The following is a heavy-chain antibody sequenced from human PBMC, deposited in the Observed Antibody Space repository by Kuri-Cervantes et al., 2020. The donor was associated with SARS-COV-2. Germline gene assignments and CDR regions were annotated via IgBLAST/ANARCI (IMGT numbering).Heavy chain of an antibody. CDR2: ISGSGGST. V-gene: IGHV3-23*01. Sequence: GESLKISCAASGFTFSSYAMSWVRQAPGKGLEWVSAISGSGGSTYYADSVKGRFTISRDNSKNTLYLQMNSLRAEDTAVYYYAKVRGYSGYEDYWGQGTRVTVSS. D-gene: IGHD5-12*01. J-gene: IGHJ4*02. CDR3: AKVRGYSGYEDY. CDR1: GFTFSSYA.